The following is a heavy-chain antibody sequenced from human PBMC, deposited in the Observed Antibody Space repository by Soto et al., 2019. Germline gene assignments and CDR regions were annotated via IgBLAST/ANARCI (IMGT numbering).Heavy chain of an antibody. CDR1: VGTFSSYA. J-gene: IGHJ3*02. D-gene: IGHD3-22*01. V-gene: IGHV1-69*13. Sequence: ASVTVSSTASVGTFSSYAIICVRQAPGQGLEWMGGIIPIFGTANYAQKFQGRVTITADESTSTAYMELSSLRSEDTAVYYCAMGHVISMIVAVTHAFDSCGQGTMVTVS. CDR3: AMGHVISMIVAVTHAFDS. CDR2: IIPIFGTA.